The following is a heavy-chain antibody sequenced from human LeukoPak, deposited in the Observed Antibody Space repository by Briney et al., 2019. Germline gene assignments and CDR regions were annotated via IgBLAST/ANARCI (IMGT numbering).Heavy chain of an antibody. D-gene: IGHD6-6*01. V-gene: IGHV4-59*12. J-gene: IGHJ3*02. Sequence: SETLSLTCTVSGGSISSYYWSWIRQPPGKGLEWIGYIYYSGSTNYNPSLKSRVTISVDTSKNQFSLKLSSVTAADTAVYYCARDQSIAARPGAFDIWGQGTMVAVSS. CDR2: IYYSGST. CDR1: GGSISSYY. CDR3: ARDQSIAARPGAFDI.